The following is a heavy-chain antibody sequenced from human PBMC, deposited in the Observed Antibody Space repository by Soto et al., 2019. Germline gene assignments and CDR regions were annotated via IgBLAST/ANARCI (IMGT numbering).Heavy chain of an antibody. J-gene: IGHJ4*02. Sequence: GGSLRLSCAASGFTFSSYAMHWVRQAPGKGLEWVAVISYDGSNKYYADSVKGRFTISRDNSKNTLYLQMNSLRAEDTAVYYCARDITFDYWGQGTLVTVSA. D-gene: IGHD1-20*01. CDR3: ARDITFDY. V-gene: IGHV3-30-3*01. CDR1: GFTFSSYA. CDR2: ISYDGSNK.